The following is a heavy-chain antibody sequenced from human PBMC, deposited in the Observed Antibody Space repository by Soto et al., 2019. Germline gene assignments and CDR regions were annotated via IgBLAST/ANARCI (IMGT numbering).Heavy chain of an antibody. J-gene: IGHJ6*02. D-gene: IGHD2-2*02. CDR1: GYTFTSYG. Sequence: GPPVKVSCKASGYTFTSYGISWVRQAPGQGLEWMGWISAYNGNTNYAQKLQGRVTMTTDTSTSTAYMELRSLRSDDTAVYYCARVGSRGEYQLLYADYYYYGMDVWGQGTTVTVSS. CDR2: ISAYNGNT. CDR3: ARVGSRGEYQLLYADYYYYGMDV. V-gene: IGHV1-18*01.